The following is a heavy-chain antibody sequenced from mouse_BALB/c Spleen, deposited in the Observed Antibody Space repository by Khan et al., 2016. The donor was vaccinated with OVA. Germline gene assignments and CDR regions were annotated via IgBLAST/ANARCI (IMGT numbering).Heavy chain of an antibody. D-gene: IGHD2-14*01. CDR2: IRSGGST. J-gene: IGHJ3*01. CDR3: ARNSYMYDFTY. Sequence: QVQLKQSGPGLVQPSQSLSITCTVSGFSLNTCGIHWIRQSQGKGLEWLGVIRSGGSTDYNGAFISRLNITKDNSKSQVFFKMNSLQTADTAIYYCARNSYMYDFTYWGQGTLVTVSA. V-gene: IGHV2-2*01. CDR1: GFSLNTCG.